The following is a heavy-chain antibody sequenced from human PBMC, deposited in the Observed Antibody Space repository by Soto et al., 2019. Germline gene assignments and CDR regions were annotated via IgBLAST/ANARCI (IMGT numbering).Heavy chain of an antibody. CDR2: IYDSGST. V-gene: IGHV4-59*01. CDR1: GGSISSYY. J-gene: IGHJ4*02. D-gene: IGHD6-19*01. CDR3: ARRDIAVAGTGYFDY. Sequence: SETLSLTCTVSGGSISSYYWSWIRQPPGKGLEWIGYIYDSGSTNYNPSLKSRVTISADTSKNQFSLKLSSVTAADTAVYYCARRDIAVAGTGYFDYWGQGTLVTVSS.